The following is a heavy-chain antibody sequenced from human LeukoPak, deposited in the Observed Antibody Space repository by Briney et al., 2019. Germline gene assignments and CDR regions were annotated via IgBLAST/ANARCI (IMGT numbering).Heavy chain of an antibody. V-gene: IGHV3-23*01. Sequence: GGSLSLSCAASGFTFSSYAMSWVRQAPGKGLEWVSAISGSGGSTYYAPSVKGRFTISRDKSKNTLYLQMNTLTAEDTAVYYCAKALLPRRIVVSYIDYWGQGTLVTVSS. CDR1: GFTFSSYA. D-gene: IGHD2-2*01. J-gene: IGHJ4*02. CDR2: ISGSGGST. CDR3: AKALLPRRIVVSYIDY.